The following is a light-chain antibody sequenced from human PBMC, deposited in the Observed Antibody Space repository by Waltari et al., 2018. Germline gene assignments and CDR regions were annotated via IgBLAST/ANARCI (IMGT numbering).Light chain of an antibody. CDR1: HSVSNN. J-gene: IGKJ3*01. V-gene: IGKV3-15*01. Sequence: EIVMTQSPATLSVSPGETATLSCRASHSVSNNLAWYQRKPGQAPRLLIYDSSTRATGIPSRFSGGGSGKEFNLTISRLQSEDFAVYYCQQFKSWPRTFGPGTKVDIK. CDR2: DSS. CDR3: QQFKSWPRT.